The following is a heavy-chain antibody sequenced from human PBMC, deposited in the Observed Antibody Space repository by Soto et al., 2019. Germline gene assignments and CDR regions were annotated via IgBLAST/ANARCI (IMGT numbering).Heavy chain of an antibody. Sequence: GESLKISCKGSGYSFTSYWIGWVRQMPGKGLEWMGIIYPGDSDTRYSPSFQGQVTISADKSISTAYLQWSSLKASDTAMYYCARTRAGYSSSWYAFDIWGQGTMVTVSS. CDR3: ARTRAGYSSSWYAFDI. CDR2: IYPGDSDT. V-gene: IGHV5-51*01. J-gene: IGHJ3*02. CDR1: GYSFTSYW. D-gene: IGHD6-13*01.